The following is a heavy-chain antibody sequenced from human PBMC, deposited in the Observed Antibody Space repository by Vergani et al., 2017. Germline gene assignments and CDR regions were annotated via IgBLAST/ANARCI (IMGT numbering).Heavy chain of an antibody. Sequence: QVQLQQWGAGLLKPSETLSLTCAVYGGSFSGYYWSWIRQPPGKGLEWIGEINHSGSTNYNPSLKSRVTISVDTSKNQFSLKLSSVTAADTAVYYCARGWGYCSSTSCYSWFDPWGQGTLVTVSS. D-gene: IGHD2-2*02. CDR2: INHSGST. CDR1: GGSFSGYY. V-gene: IGHV4-34*01. CDR3: ARGWGYCSSTSCYSWFDP. J-gene: IGHJ5*02.